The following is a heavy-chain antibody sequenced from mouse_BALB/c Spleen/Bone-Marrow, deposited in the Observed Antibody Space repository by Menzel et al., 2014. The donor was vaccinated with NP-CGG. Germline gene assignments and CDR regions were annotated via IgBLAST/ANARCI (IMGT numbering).Heavy chain of an antibody. CDR1: GFTFSNYG. CDR2: INSNGGTT. D-gene: IGHD2-13*01. J-gene: IGHJ3*01. Sequence: DVKLVESGGGLVQPGGSLKLSCAASGFTFSNYGMSWVRQTPDKRLDLVATINSNGGTTYYPDSVKGRFTISRDNAKNXLYLQMSSLKSEDTAMYFCARGLYYVAYGPGFAYWGQGTLVTVSA. V-gene: IGHV5-6-3*01. CDR3: ARGLYYVAYGPGFAY.